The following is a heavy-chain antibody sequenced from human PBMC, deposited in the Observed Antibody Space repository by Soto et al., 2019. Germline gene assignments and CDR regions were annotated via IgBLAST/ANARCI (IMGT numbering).Heavy chain of an antibody. Sequence: ASVKVSCKASGHTFTSYYMHWVRQAPGQGLEWMGIINPSGGSTSYAQKFQGRVTMTRDTSTSTVYMELSSLRSEDTAVYYCAVIDRVYADFDYWGQGTLVTVSS. CDR1: GHTFTSYY. CDR2: INPSGGST. CDR3: AVIDRVYADFDY. V-gene: IGHV1-46*03. J-gene: IGHJ4*02. D-gene: IGHD3-16*02.